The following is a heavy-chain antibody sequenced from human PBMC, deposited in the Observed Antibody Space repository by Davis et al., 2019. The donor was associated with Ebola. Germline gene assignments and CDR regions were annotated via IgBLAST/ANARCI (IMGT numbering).Heavy chain of an antibody. CDR1: GFTFSSYG. Sequence: GSLRLSCAASGFTFSSYGMHWVRQPPGKGLEWIGEINHSGSTNYNPSLKSRVTISVDTSKNQFSLKLSSVTAADTAVYYCARELGYCSGGSCYSGWFDPWGQGTLVTVSS. J-gene: IGHJ5*02. CDR3: ARELGYCSGGSCYSGWFDP. V-gene: IGHV4-34*01. D-gene: IGHD2-15*01. CDR2: INHSGST.